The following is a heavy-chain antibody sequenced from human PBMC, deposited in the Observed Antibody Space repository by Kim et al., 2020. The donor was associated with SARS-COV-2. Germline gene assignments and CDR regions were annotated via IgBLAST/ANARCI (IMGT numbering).Heavy chain of an antibody. CDR2: MNPNSGNT. Sequence: ASVKVSCKASGYTFTSYDINWVRQATGQGLEWMGWMNPNSGNTGYAQKYQGRVTMTRNTSISTAYMELSSLRSEDTAVYYCARGHEEQQLADCYYYGMDVSGEGTTVTVSS. D-gene: IGHD6-13*01. CDR1: GYTFTSYD. V-gene: IGHV1-8*01. J-gene: IGHJ6*02. CDR3: ARGHEEQQLADCYYYGMDV.